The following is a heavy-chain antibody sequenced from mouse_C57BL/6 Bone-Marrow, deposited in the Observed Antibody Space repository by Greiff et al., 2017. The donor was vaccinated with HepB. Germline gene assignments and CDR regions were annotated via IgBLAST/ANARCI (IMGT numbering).Heavy chain of an antibody. CDR2: ISGGGGNT. CDR1: GFTFSSYT. D-gene: IGHD2-4*01. CDR3: ARHRIYYDYDGY. Sequence: EVKLMESGGGLVKPGGSLKLSCAASGFTFSSYTMSWVRQTPEKRLEWVATISGGGGNTYYPDSVKGRFTISRDNAKNTLYLQMSSLRSEDTALYYCARHRIYYDYDGYWGQGTLVTVSA. V-gene: IGHV5-9*01. J-gene: IGHJ3*01.